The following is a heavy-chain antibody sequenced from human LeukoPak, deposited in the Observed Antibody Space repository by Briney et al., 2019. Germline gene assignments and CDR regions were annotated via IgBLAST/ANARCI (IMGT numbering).Heavy chain of an antibody. Sequence: PGGSLRLSCAASGFTFSNYNMNWVRQAPGKGLECLAYISGSGSGIYCADSVKGRFTLSRDNAKNSLYLQMNSLRAEDTAVYYCARDPVFSDSSGYYFDYWGQGTLVTVSS. CDR2: ISGSGSGI. CDR3: ARDPVFSDSSGYYFDY. CDR1: GFTFSNYN. J-gene: IGHJ4*02. D-gene: IGHD3-22*01. V-gene: IGHV3-48*01.